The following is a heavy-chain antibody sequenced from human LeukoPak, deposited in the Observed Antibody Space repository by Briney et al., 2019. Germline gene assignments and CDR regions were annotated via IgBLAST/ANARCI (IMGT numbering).Heavy chain of an antibody. Sequence: SETLSLTCAVSGGSFSGYYWSWIRQPPGKGLEWIGEINHSGSTNYNPSLKSRVTISVDTSKNQFSLKLSSVTAADTAVYYCARGRYSSGWINFDYWGQGTLVTVSS. V-gene: IGHV4-34*01. J-gene: IGHJ4*02. D-gene: IGHD6-19*01. CDR2: INHSGST. CDR3: ARGRYSSGWINFDY. CDR1: GGSFSGYY.